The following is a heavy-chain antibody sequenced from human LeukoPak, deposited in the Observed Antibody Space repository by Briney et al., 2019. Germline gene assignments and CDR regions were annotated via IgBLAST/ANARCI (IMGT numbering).Heavy chain of an antibody. D-gene: IGHD5-24*01. CDR3: ARHYNGGYYFDY. CDR2: IIPIFGTA. V-gene: IGHV1-69*05. CDR1: GGTFSSYA. Sequence: SVEVSCKASGGTFSSYAISWVRQAPGQGLEWMGGIIPIFGTANYAQKFQGRVTITTDESTSTAYMELSSLRSEDTAVYYCARHYNGGYYFDYWGQGTLVTVSS. J-gene: IGHJ4*02.